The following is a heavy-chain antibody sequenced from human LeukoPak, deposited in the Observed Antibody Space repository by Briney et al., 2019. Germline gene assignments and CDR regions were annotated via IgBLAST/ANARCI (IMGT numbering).Heavy chain of an antibody. D-gene: IGHD3-22*01. CDR2: INHSGST. CDR1: GGSFSGYY. J-gene: IGHJ4*02. V-gene: IGHV4-34*01. CDR3: ARGLAYDSSGYYGY. Sequence: SETLSLTCAVYGGSFSGYYWSWIRQPPGKGLEWIGEINHSGSTNYNPSLKSRVTISVDTSKNQFSLKLSSVTAADTAVYCCARGLAYDSSGYYGYWGQGTLVTVSS.